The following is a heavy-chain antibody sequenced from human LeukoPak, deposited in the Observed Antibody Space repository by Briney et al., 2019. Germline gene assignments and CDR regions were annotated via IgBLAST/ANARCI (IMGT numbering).Heavy chain of an antibody. CDR2: IWYDGSNK. D-gene: IGHD1-26*01. V-gene: IGHV3-33*06. CDR1: GFTFSSYG. CDR3: AKDPYSGSSQP. J-gene: IGHJ5*02. Sequence: GGSLRLSCAASGFTFSSYGMHWVRQAPGKGLEWVAVIWYDGSNKYYADSVKGRFTISRDNSKNTLYLQMNSLRAEDTAVYYCAKDPYSGSSQPWGQGTLVTVSS.